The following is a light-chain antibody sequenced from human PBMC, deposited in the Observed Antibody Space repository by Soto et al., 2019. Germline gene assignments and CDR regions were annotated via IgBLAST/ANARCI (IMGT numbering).Light chain of an antibody. J-gene: IGKJ4*01. CDR3: QQYYNTPLT. Sequence: DIVMTQSPDSLAVSLGERATINCKSSQSVLYSSNNKNYLAWYQQKPGQPPKLLIYWASTRESGVPDRFSGSGSATDFTLTISSLQAEDVAAYYCQQYYNTPLTFGGGTKVEIK. CDR2: WAS. CDR1: QSVLYSSNNKNY. V-gene: IGKV4-1*01.